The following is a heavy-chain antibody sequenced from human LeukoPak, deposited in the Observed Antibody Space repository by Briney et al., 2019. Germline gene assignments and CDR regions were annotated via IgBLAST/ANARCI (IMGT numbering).Heavy chain of an antibody. CDR2: SYISGST. V-gene: IGHV4-4*07. Sequence: KPSETLSLTCTVSGASINSYYWNWIRQPAGKGLEWIGRSYISGSTDYNPSLKSRVTVSVDTSQNQSSLKLTSVTAADTAVYYCARDQELGFWGQGTLVTVSS. D-gene: IGHD3-10*01. CDR3: ARDQELGF. CDR1: GASINSYY. J-gene: IGHJ4*02.